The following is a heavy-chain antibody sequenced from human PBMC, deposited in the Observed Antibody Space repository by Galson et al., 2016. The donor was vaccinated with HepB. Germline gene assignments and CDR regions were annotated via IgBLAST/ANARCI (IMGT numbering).Heavy chain of an antibody. CDR1: GFTFDDYA. J-gene: IGHJ3*02. D-gene: IGHD3-9*01. CDR2: IRWNSGSI. V-gene: IGHV3-9*01. CDR3: AKGVLSFYWLLLGAFDI. Sequence: SLRLSCAASGFTFDDYAMHWVRQAPGKGLEWVSGIRWNSGSIGYADSVKGRFTIARDNAKNSLFLQMNSLRAEDTALYYCAKGVLSFYWLLLGAFDIWGQGTMVTVSS.